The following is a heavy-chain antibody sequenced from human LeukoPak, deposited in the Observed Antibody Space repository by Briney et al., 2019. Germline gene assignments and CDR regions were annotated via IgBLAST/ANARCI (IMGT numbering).Heavy chain of an antibody. Sequence: GGSLRLSCAASGFTVSSNYMSWVRQAPGKGLEWVSVIYSGYTTYYADSVKGRFTISRDNSKNTLYLQMNSLRAEDTAVYYCAREQYGSDDALDIWGQGTMVTVSS. J-gene: IGHJ3*02. V-gene: IGHV3-53*01. CDR2: IYSGYTT. D-gene: IGHD4-17*01. CDR1: GFTVSSNY. CDR3: AREQYGSDDALDI.